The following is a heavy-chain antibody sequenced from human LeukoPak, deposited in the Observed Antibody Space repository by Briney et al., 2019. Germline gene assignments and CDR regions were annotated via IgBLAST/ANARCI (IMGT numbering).Heavy chain of an antibody. J-gene: IGHJ4*02. Sequence: ASVKVSCKASGYTFTGYYMHRVRQAPGQGLEWMGWINPNSGGTNYAQKFQGRVTITTDESTSTAYMELSSLRSEDTAVYYCARSTPYDSSGYYSRPFDYWGQGTLVTVSS. D-gene: IGHD3-22*01. CDR3: ARSTPYDSSGYYSRPFDY. CDR1: GYTFTGYY. V-gene: IGHV1-2*02. CDR2: INPNSGGT.